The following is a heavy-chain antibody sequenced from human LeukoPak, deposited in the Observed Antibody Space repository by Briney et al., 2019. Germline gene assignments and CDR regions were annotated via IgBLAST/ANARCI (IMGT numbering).Heavy chain of an antibody. Sequence: GGSLRLSCAAYGFTLSSYAMQWVRQATGKGLEYVSAISSNGGRTYYANSVKGRFTISRDNAKNTLYLQMGSLRAEDMAVYYCARGPYYYDSSGYYVIGDYWGQGTLVTVSS. CDR3: ARGPYYYDSSGYYVIGDY. CDR2: ISSNGGRT. D-gene: IGHD3-22*01. V-gene: IGHV3-64*01. CDR1: GFTLSSYA. J-gene: IGHJ4*02.